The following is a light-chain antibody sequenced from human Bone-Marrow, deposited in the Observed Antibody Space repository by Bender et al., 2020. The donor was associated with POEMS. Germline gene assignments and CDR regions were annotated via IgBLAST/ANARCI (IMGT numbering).Light chain of an antibody. J-gene: IGLJ3*02. Sequence: SYVLAQPPSVSVAPGKTARITCGGNNIESKSVNWYQHKPGQAPVLVVYDDSDRPSGIHERFSGSNSGNTATLTITKVEAGDKADYYCHSVDSSGTYRVFGGGTKLTVL. CDR2: DDS. V-gene: IGLV3-21*03. CDR3: HSVDSSGTYRV. CDR1: NIESKS.